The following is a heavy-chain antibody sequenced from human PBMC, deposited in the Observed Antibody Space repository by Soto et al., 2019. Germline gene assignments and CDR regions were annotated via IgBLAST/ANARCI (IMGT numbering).Heavy chain of an antibody. Sequence: PGGSLRLSCAASGFTCNSYGMHWVRQAAGKGLEWVAVIWYDGSNKYYADSVKGRFTISRDNSKNTLYLQMNSLRAEDTAVYYCASLGSGYNDSWGQGTLVTVSS. CDR2: IWYDGSNK. V-gene: IGHV3-33*01. CDR3: ASLGSGYNDS. J-gene: IGHJ4*02. CDR1: GFTCNSYG. D-gene: IGHD5-12*01.